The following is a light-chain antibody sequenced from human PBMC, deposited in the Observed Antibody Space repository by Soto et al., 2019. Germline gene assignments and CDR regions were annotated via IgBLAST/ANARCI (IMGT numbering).Light chain of an antibody. J-gene: IGKJ4*01. V-gene: IGKV1D-16*01. Sequence: DVQMTQSPSSLSASVGDRVTITCRASQDINSYLAWYQQKPGNAPKSLIYAAYILQTGVPSRFSGSESGTDFTLTISNLQPEDSATYYCQQYNIYPLTFGGGTKVEIQ. CDR1: QDINSY. CDR2: AAY. CDR3: QQYNIYPLT.